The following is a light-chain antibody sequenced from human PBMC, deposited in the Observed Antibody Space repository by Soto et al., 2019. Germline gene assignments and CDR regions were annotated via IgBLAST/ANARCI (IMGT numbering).Light chain of an antibody. V-gene: IGKV3-20*01. CDR2: DAS. Sequence: EIVLTQSPDTLFLSPGERATLSCRASQSVRSNYLAWYQQKPGQAPRFLIYDASSRATGIPDRFSGSGSGTDFTLTISRLEPEDFAVYYGQQYGSSPLTFGGGTKVEIK. CDR3: QQYGSSPLT. CDR1: QSVRSNY. J-gene: IGKJ4*01.